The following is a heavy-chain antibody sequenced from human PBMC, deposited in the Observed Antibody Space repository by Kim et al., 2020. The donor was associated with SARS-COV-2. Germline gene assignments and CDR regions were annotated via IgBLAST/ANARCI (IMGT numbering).Heavy chain of an antibody. J-gene: IGHJ4*03. CDR3: ARYGGYCSDGTCYNDY. CDR2: IWYDGSKK. CDR1: GFTFSSYG. D-gene: IGHD2-15*01. V-gene: IGHV3-33*01. Sequence: GGSLRLSCAASGFTFSSYGMHWVRQAPGKGLEWVAMIWYDGSKKYYADSVKGRFTISRDNSKSTLYLQTDSLRAEDTAVYYCARYGGYCSDGTCYNDYWG.